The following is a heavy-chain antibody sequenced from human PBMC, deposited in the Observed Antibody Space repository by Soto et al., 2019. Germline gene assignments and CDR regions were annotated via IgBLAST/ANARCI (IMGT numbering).Heavy chain of an antibody. CDR1: GFTFTTYA. D-gene: IGHD2-15*01. CDR3: ARDQCFGGGRSCYYFDF. CDR2: ISNDGRGK. Sequence: ESGGGAVQPGRSLRLSCAASGFTFTTYAIHWVRQAPGKGLEWVAVISNDGRGKYYADSVKGRFTISRDNSKNTLYLQMNSLRSDDTAVYYCARDQCFGGGRSCYYFDFWGQGTLVTVSS. V-gene: IGHV3-30*04. J-gene: IGHJ4*02.